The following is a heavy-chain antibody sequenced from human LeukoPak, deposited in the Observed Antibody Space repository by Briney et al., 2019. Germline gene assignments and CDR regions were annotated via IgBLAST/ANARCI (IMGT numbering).Heavy chain of an antibody. Sequence: GGSLRLSCVGSGFTFSSYWMTWVRQAPGKGLEWVANIKDDGCEKYSVDSVKGRFTISRDNAKNLLYLQMSSLRAEDTAVYYCARARIDYWGQGTLVTVPS. J-gene: IGHJ4*02. CDR2: IKDDGCEK. D-gene: IGHD1-14*01. CDR3: ARARIDY. CDR1: GFTFSSYW. V-gene: IGHV3-7*04.